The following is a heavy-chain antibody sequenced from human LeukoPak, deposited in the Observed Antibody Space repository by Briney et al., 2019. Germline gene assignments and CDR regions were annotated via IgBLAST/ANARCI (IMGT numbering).Heavy chain of an antibody. J-gene: IGHJ5*02. V-gene: IGHV1-2*02. CDR2: INPNSGGT. Sequence: ASVKVSCKASGYTFTSYGISWVRQAPAQGLEWMGWINPNSGGTNYAQKFQGRVTMTRDTSISTAYMELSRLRSDDTAVYYCARSYYDSSGYRGFWFDPWGQGTLVTVSS. D-gene: IGHD3-22*01. CDR3: ARSYYDSSGYRGFWFDP. CDR1: GYTFTSYG.